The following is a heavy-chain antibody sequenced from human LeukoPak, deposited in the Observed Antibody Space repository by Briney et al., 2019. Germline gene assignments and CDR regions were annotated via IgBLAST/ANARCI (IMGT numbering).Heavy chain of an antibody. CDR2: IYYSGST. CDR1: GGSISSSSYY. V-gene: IGHV4-39*01. J-gene: IGHJ6*02. Sequence: KTSETLSLTCTVSGGSISSSSYYWGWIRQPPGKGLEWIVSIYYSGSTYYNPSLKSRVTISVDTSKNQFSLKLSSVTAADTAVYYCQIGAARPLQYYYYGMDVWGQGTTVTVSS. D-gene: IGHD6-6*01. CDR3: QIGAARPLQYYYYGMDV.